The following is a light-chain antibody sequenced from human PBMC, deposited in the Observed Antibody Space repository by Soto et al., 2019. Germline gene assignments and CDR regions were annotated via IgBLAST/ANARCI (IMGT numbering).Light chain of an antibody. J-gene: IGKJ4*01. CDR1: QSVSSY. V-gene: IGKV3-11*01. Sequence: EIVFTQSPAALSLSPVERATLSCRASQSVSSYLAWYQQKPGQAPRLLIYDASNRATGIPARFSGSGSGTDFTLTISSLEPEDFAVYYCQQRSNWPPVTFGGGTKVDIK. CDR2: DAS. CDR3: QQRSNWPPVT.